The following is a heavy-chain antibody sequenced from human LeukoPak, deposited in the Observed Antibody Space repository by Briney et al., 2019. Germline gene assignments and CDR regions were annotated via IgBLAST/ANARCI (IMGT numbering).Heavy chain of an antibody. V-gene: IGHV3-21*01. CDR2: ISSSSSYI. Sequence: GGSLRLSCAASGFTFSSYSMNWVRQAPGKGLEWVSSISSSSSYIYYADSVKGRFTISRDNAKNSLYLQMNSLRAEDTAVYYCARDSESVQLERGHAFDIWGQGTMVTVSS. CDR3: ARDSESVQLERGHAFDI. CDR1: GFTFSSYS. J-gene: IGHJ3*02. D-gene: IGHD1-1*01.